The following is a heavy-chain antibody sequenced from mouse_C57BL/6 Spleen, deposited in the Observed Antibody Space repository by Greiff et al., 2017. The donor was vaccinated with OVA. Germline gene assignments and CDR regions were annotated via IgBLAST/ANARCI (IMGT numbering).Heavy chain of an antibody. V-gene: IGHV1-64*01. J-gene: IGHJ2*01. CDR1: GYTFTSYW. Sequence: QAQLQQSGAELVKPGASVKLSCKASGYTFTSYWMHWVKQRPGQGLEWIGMIHPNSGSTNYNEKFKSKATLTVDKSSSTAYMQLSSLTSEDSAVYFCASNRVLFSYYSDYWGEGTTLTVSS. CDR3: ASNRVLFSYYSDY. D-gene: IGHD1-1*01. CDR2: IHPNSGST.